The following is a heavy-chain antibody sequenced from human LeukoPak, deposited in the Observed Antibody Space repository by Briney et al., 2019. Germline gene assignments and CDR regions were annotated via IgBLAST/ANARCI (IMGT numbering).Heavy chain of an antibody. Sequence: ASVKVSCKASGYTFTGYYMHWVRQAPGQGLEWMGWINPNSGGTNYAQKFQGRVTMTRDKSISTAYLQWSSLKASDTAMYYCARAPNYFDYWGQGTLVTVSS. V-gene: IGHV1-2*02. CDR2: INPNSGGT. CDR1: GYTFTGYY. CDR3: ARAPNYFDY. J-gene: IGHJ4*02.